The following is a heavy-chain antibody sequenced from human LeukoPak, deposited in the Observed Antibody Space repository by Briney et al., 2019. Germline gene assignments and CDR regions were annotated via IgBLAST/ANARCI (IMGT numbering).Heavy chain of an antibody. CDR3: ARISGGYQVLPFDY. V-gene: IGHV3-7*01. D-gene: IGHD2-2*01. CDR1: GFTFSSYW. Sequence: GGSLRLSCAASGFTFSSYWMSWVRQAPGKGLEWVANIKQDGSEKYYVDSVKGRFTISRDNAKNSLYLQMNSLRAEDTAVYYCARISGGYQVLPFDYWGQGTLVTVSS. CDR2: IKQDGSEK. J-gene: IGHJ4*02.